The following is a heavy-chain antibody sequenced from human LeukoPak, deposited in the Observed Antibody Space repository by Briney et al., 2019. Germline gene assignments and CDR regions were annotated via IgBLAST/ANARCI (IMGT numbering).Heavy chain of an antibody. J-gene: IGHJ6*03. V-gene: IGHV4-59*01. D-gene: IGHD3-3*01. CDR2: IYYSGST. Sequence: SETLSLTCTVSGGSISSYYWSWIRQPPGKGLEWIGYIYYSGSTNYNPSLKSRVTISVDTSKNQFSLKLSSVTAADTAVYYCARGFPDFWSYDSTGDYYYYMDVWGKGTTVTVSS. CDR1: GGSISSYY. CDR3: ARGFPDFWSYDSTGDYYYYMDV.